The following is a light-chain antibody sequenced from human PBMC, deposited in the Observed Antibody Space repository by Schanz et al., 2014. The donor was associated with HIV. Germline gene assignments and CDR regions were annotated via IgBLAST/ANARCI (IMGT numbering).Light chain of an antibody. J-gene: IGKJ2*01. CDR1: LDISSY. V-gene: IGKV1-9*01. CDR2: ATS. Sequence: IQLTQSPSSLSASVGDRVTITCRASLDISSYLAWYQQKPGKAPNLLIFATSTLQSGVPSRFSGSGSGTEFTLTISGLQPDDFATYYCQQYNSYSPMYTFGQGTKLEIK. CDR3: QQYNSYSPMYT.